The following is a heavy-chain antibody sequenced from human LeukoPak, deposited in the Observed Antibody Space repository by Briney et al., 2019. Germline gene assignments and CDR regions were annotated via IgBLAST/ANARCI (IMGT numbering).Heavy chain of an antibody. V-gene: IGHV3-49*04. Sequence: GRSLRLSCTASGFTFGDYAMSWVRQAPGKGLEWVGFIRSKAYGGTTEYAASVKGRFTISRDDSKSIASLQMNSLKTEDTAVYYCTRDLCSGGSCYHDYFDYRGQGTLVTVSS. D-gene: IGHD2-15*01. CDR1: GFTFGDYA. J-gene: IGHJ4*02. CDR3: TRDLCSGGSCYHDYFDY. CDR2: IRSKAYGGTT.